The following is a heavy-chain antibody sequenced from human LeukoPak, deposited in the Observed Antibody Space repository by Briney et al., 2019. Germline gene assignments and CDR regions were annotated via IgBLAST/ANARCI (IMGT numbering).Heavy chain of an antibody. CDR1: GFTFSNAW. Sequence: GGSLRLSCAASGFTFSNAWMSWVRQAPGKGLVWVSRINNNGGTTSYADSVKGRFTVSRGNAKNTLYLQMNTLSAEDTAVYYCASGDGDFGDPFDYWGQGTLVTVSS. J-gene: IGHJ4*02. D-gene: IGHD4-17*01. CDR3: ASGDGDFGDPFDY. V-gene: IGHV3-74*01. CDR2: INNNGGTT.